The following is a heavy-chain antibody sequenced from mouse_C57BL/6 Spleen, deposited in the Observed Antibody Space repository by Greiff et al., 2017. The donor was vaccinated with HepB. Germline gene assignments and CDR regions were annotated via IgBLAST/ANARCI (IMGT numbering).Heavy chain of an antibody. CDR3: ARNYGSSYWYFDV. CDR2: ISSGSSTI. J-gene: IGHJ1*03. CDR1: GFTFSDYG. V-gene: IGHV5-17*01. Sequence: EVKLMESGGGLVKPGGSLKLSCAASGFTFSDYGMHWVRQAPEKGLEWVAYISSGSSTIYYAETVKGRFTISRDNAKNTLFLQMTSLRSEDTAMYYCARNYGSSYWYFDVWGTGTTVTVSS. D-gene: IGHD1-1*01.